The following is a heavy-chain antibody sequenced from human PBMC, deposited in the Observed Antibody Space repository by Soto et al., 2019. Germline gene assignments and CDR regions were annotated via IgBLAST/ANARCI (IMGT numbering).Heavy chain of an antibody. J-gene: IGHJ6*02. Sequence: PSETLSLTCTVPGGSISRGDYYWGWIRQPPGKGLEWIGYIYYSGSTYYNPSLKSRVTISVDTSKNQFSLKLSSVTAADTAVDYCARVRVWFSVRGVIIGPHSSYATHVPGEGITVPGS. CDR3: ARVRVWFSVRGVIIGPHSSYATHV. V-gene: IGHV4-30-4*01. D-gene: IGHD3-10*01. CDR1: GGSISRGDYY. CDR2: IYYSGST.